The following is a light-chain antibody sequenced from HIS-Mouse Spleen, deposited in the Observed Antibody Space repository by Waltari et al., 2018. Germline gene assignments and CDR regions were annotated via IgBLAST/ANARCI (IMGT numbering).Light chain of an antibody. Sequence: SYELTQPPSVSVSPGQTARITCSGDALPKKYAYWYQQKSGQAPVLVLYEDSKRPSGIPGRFFGCRSGTMATLTISGAQVEDEADYYCYSTDSSGNHRVFGGGTKLTVL. V-gene: IGLV3-10*01. CDR2: EDS. CDR3: YSTDSSGNHRV. CDR1: ALPKKY. J-gene: IGLJ2*01.